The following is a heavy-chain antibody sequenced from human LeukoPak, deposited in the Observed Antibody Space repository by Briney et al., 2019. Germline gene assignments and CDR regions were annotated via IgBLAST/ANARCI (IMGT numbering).Heavy chain of an antibody. CDR3: ASVYYYDSSGHAFDI. Sequence: KTSETLSLTCTVSGGSISSYYWGWIRQPPGKGLEWIGSIYHSGSTYYNPSLKSRVTISVDTSKNQFSLKLSSVTAADTAVYYCASVYYYDSSGHAFDIWGQGTMVTVSS. CDR2: IYHSGST. D-gene: IGHD3-22*01. V-gene: IGHV4-38-2*02. J-gene: IGHJ3*02. CDR1: GGSISSYY.